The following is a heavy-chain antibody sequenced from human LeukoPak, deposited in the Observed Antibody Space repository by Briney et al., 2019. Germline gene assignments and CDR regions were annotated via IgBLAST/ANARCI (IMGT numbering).Heavy chain of an antibody. CDR2: ISSSGSTI. D-gene: IGHD1-26*01. CDR1: GFTFSSYS. Sequence: GGSLRLSCAASGFTFSSYSMNWVRQAPGEGLEWVSYISSSGSTIYYADSVKGRFTISRDNAKNSLYLQMNSLRAEDTAVYYCARDPGGYRFDYWGQGTLVTVSS. V-gene: IGHV3-48*04. CDR3: ARDPGGYRFDY. J-gene: IGHJ4*02.